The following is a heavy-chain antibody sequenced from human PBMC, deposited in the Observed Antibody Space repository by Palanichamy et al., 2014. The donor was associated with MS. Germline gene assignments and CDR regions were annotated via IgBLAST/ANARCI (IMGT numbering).Heavy chain of an antibody. CDR1: GYKFSNYW. J-gene: IGHJ4*02. Sequence: EVQLAQSGAEVKQPGDSLMISCQASGYKFSNYWIGWVRQMPGKGLEWLGMIYPGDSGTRYSPSFQGQVTFSVDKSISTAYLQWGSLQASDTAMYYCARRDSTGYYYNLDYRAQGTLVTVSS. D-gene: IGHD3-22*01. CDR3: ARRDSTGYYYNLDY. CDR2: IYPGDSGT. V-gene: IGHV5-51*01.